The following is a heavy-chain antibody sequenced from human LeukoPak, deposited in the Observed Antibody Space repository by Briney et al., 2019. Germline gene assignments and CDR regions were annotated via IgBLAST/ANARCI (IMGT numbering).Heavy chain of an antibody. J-gene: IGHJ4*02. Sequence: AASVKVSCKASSYTFTSYGISWVRQAPGQGLEWMGIINPSGGGTSYAQKFQGRVTMTRDMSTSTVYMELSSLRSEDTAVYYCARDAYSSSYIDYWGQGTLVTVSS. V-gene: IGHV1-46*01. D-gene: IGHD6-6*01. CDR3: ARDAYSSSYIDY. CDR2: INPSGGGT. CDR1: SYTFTSYG.